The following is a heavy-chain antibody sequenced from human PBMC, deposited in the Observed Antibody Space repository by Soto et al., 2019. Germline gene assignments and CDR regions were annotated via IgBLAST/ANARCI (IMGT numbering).Heavy chain of an antibody. CDR3: ARGLCFGGGSCYGMDV. J-gene: IGHJ6*02. V-gene: IGHV4-30-4*01. CDR2: IYYSGST. D-gene: IGHD2-15*01. CDR1: GGYISSGYYY. Sequence: SETLSLTCTVSGGYISSGYYYWSWISQPPGKGLEWIGYIYYSGSTYYNPSLKSRVTISVDTSKNQFSLKLSSVTAADTAVYYCARGLCFGGGSCYGMDVWGQGTTVTVSS.